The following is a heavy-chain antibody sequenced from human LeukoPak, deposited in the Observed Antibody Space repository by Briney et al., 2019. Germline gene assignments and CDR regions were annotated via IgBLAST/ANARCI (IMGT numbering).Heavy chain of an antibody. Sequence: SETLSLTCTVSGGSISSYYWGWIRQPPGKGLEWIGSIYYSGSTYYNPSLKSRVTISVDTSKNQFSLKLSSVTAADTAVYYCARDIVRYCGGDCYPGWGQGTLVTVSS. CDR1: GGSISSYY. CDR3: ARDIVRYCGGDCYPG. CDR2: IYYSGST. V-gene: IGHV4-39*07. J-gene: IGHJ4*02. D-gene: IGHD2-21*02.